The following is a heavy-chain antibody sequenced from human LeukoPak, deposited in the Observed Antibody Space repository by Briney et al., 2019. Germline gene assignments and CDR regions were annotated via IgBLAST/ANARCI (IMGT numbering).Heavy chain of an antibody. V-gene: IGHV4-59*11. D-gene: IGHD5-12*01. CDR1: GDSINSHH. J-gene: IGHJ5*02. CDR2: MYYSGST. CDR3: ARDTYDYYFDP. Sequence: PSETLSLTYTVSGDSINSHHWNWIRQPPGKGLEWIGYMYYSGSTEYNPSLKSRVAISIDTSKNQFSLKLSSVTAADTAVYYCARDTYDYYFDPWGQGTLVTVSS.